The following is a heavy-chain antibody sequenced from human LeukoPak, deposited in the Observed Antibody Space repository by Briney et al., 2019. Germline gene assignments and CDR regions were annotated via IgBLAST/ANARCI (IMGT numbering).Heavy chain of an antibody. CDR2: LYSDGNI. V-gene: IGHV3-53*01. J-gene: IGHJ4*02. CDR1: GFTVINND. D-gene: IGHD1-14*01. Sequence: GGSLRLSCAASGFTVINNDMTGVRQAPGKGLEWVSVLYSDGNIKYADSVQGRFTISRDKCKNTLYLEMNSLSPHDTAVYYCARGVEPLAANTLAYWGQGTLVTVSS. CDR3: ARGVEPLAANTLAY.